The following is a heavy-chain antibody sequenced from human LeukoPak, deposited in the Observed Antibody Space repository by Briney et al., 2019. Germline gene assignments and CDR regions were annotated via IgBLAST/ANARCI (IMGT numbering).Heavy chain of an antibody. CDR3: AGGTYSGYDWSCHY. CDR1: GFTFSNYG. Sequence: GGSLRLSCAASGFTFSNYGMHWVRQAPGKGLEWVSVIYTDGSTYYADSFKGGCIISRDNSKEKLYHLMMSRRADDTAVDYYAGGTYSGYDWSCHYGGQRPLDSVSS. J-gene: IGHJ4*02. D-gene: IGHD5-12*01. V-gene: IGHV3-NL1*01. CDR2: IYTDGST.